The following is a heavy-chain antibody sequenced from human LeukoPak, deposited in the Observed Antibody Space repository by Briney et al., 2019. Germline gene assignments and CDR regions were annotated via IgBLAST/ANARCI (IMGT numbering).Heavy chain of an antibody. V-gene: IGHV3-21*01. CDR1: GFTFSSYS. Sequence: GGSLRLSCAASGFTFSSYSMNWVRQAPGKGLEWVSSISSSSSYIYYTDSVKGRFTISRDNAKHSLYLQMNSLIAEDTAVYYCAGVTLWLGDSMRYYYYLYVCGEGATV. J-gene: IGHJ6*03. CDR2: ISSSSSYI. CDR3: AGVTLWLGDSMRYYYYLYV. D-gene: IGHD3-10*01.